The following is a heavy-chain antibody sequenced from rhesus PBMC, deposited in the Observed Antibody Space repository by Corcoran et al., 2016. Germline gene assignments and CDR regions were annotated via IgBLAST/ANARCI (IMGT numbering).Heavy chain of an antibody. V-gene: IGHV4-169*02. D-gene: IGHD2-21*01. Sequence: QLQLQESGPGLVKPSETLSVTCAVSGGSISSSYWSWIRQAPGKGPEWIGYIYGSGSSTNYNPSIKSRVTLSVDTSKNQLSLKLSSVTTADTAVYYCARDCTGSGCLDAFDFWGQGLRVTVSS. CDR2: IYGSGSST. CDR1: GGSISSSY. CDR3: ARDCTGSGCLDAFDF. J-gene: IGHJ3*01.